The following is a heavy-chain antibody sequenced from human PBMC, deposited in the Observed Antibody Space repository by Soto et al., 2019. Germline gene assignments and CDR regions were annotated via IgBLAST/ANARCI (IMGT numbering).Heavy chain of an antibody. Sequence: QVQLVQSGAEEKKPGASVKVSCKASGYTFTSYAMHWVRQAPGQRLEWMGWINAGNGNTKYSQKFQGRVTITRDTSASTAYMELSSLRSEDTAVYYCATEIVLVEDYYYGMDVWGQGTTVTVSS. CDR1: GYTFTSYA. J-gene: IGHJ6*02. CDR2: INAGNGNT. V-gene: IGHV1-3*05. CDR3: ATEIVLVEDYYYGMDV. D-gene: IGHD2-2*01.